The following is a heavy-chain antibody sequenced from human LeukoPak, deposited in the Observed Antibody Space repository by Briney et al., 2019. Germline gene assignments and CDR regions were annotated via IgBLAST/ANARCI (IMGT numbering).Heavy chain of an antibody. D-gene: IGHD2-15*01. Sequence: GGSLRLSCAASGFTFDDYGMSWVRQAPGKGLEWVSAISDTGNTYHADSVKGRFTISRDSSKNTLFLQMNRLRPEDAAVYYCAKAPVTTCRGAFCYPFDYWGLGTLVTVSS. CDR1: GFTFDDYG. CDR2: ISDTGNT. J-gene: IGHJ4*02. CDR3: AKAPVTTCRGAFCYPFDY. V-gene: IGHV3-23*01.